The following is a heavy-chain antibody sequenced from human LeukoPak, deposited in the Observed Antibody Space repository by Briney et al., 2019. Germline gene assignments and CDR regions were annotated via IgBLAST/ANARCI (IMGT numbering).Heavy chain of an antibody. CDR1: GFTFSSFG. J-gene: IGHJ4*02. CDR2: LSYDGSNK. D-gene: IGHD4-17*01. Sequence: GGSLRLSCAASGFTFSSFGMHWVRQAPGKGLEWVVVLSYDGSNKYYADSVKGRFTISRDNSKNTLYLQMNSLRVEDTAVYYCAKDASTVTLHADYWGQGTLVTVSS. CDR3: AKDASTVTLHADY. V-gene: IGHV3-30*18.